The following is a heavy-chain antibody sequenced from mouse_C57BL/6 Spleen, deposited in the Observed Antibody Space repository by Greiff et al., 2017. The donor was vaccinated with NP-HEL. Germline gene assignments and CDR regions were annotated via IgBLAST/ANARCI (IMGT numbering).Heavy chain of an antibody. CDR3: ARLGSSYDWYFDV. Sequence: QVQLQQSGPELVKPGASVKISCKASGYAFSSSWMNWVKQRPGKGLAWIGRLYPGDGDTTYNGRFKGKATLTADKSSSTAYMQLSSLTSEDSAVYFFARLGSSYDWYFDVWGTGTTVTVSS. J-gene: IGHJ1*03. V-gene: IGHV1-82*01. CDR1: GYAFSSSW. D-gene: IGHD1-1*01. CDR2: LYPGDGDT.